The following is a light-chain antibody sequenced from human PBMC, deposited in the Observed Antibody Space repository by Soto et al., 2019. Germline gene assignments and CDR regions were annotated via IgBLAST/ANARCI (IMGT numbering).Light chain of an antibody. CDR1: QSVSNTY. CDR3: QQYGSSPRT. Sequence: EIVLTQSPGTLSLSPGERATLSCRASQSVSNTYLAWFQQKPGQAPRLLIYGASSRATGIPDRFSGSGSGTEFTLTISRLEPEDFAMYYCQQYGSSPRTFGQGTKVEVK. CDR2: GAS. V-gene: IGKV3-20*01. J-gene: IGKJ1*01.